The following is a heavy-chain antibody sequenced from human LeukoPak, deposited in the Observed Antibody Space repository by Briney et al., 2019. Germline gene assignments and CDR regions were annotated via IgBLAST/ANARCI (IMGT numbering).Heavy chain of an antibody. D-gene: IGHD3-3*01. J-gene: IGHJ6*02. CDR3: ARFKYDFWSGSRSYYFYGMDV. Sequence: SETLSLTCTVSGGSISGYYWSWIRQPAGKGLEWIGYVYYTGSTQSSPSLESRVTISVDTSKNQFSLSLTSVTAADTAVYYCARFKYDFWSGSRSYYFYGMDVWGQGTTVTVSS. CDR1: GGSISGYY. CDR2: VYYTGST. V-gene: IGHV4-59*08.